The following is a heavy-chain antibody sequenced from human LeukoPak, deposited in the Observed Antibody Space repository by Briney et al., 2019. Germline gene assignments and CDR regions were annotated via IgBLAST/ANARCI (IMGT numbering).Heavy chain of an antibody. J-gene: IGHJ5*02. CDR2: INPSGGST. D-gene: IGHD6-19*01. Sequence: ASVKVSCKAYGYTFTSYYMHWVRQAPGQGLEWMGIINPSGGSTSYAQKFQGRVTMTRDTSTSTVYMELRSLRSDDTAVYYCARLIAVAGNMDSFDPWDQGTLVTVSS. CDR3: ARLIAVAGNMDSFDP. CDR1: GYTFTSYY. V-gene: IGHV1-46*01.